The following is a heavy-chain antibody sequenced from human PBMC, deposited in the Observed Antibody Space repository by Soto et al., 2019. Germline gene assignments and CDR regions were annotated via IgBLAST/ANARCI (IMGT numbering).Heavy chain of an antibody. CDR2: SNDSGRT. CDR1: GESFSGHF. D-gene: IGHD6-13*01. J-gene: IGHJ5*02. CDR3: ARSSHKESWFDP. Sequence: SETLSLTCAVYGESFSGHFWSWIRQSPGKGLEWIGESNDSGRTNNNPSLKSRVSISVDTPRKEFSLKMTSLTAADTAVYYCARSSHKESWFDPWGQGTLVTVSS. V-gene: IGHV4-34*01.